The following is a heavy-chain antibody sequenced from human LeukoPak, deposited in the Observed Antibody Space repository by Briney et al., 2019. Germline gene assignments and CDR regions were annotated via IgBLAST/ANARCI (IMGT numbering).Heavy chain of an antibody. D-gene: IGHD1-26*01. Sequence: ASVKVSCKASGGTFSSYAISWVRQAPGQGLEWMGWINPNSGATNYAREFQGRVTMTRDTSITTASMELSRLTSDDTAVYYCAAIVGSTSYYYYGMDVWGQGTTVTVSS. CDR1: GGTFSSYA. V-gene: IGHV1-2*02. CDR2: INPNSGAT. CDR3: AAIVGSTSYYYYGMDV. J-gene: IGHJ6*02.